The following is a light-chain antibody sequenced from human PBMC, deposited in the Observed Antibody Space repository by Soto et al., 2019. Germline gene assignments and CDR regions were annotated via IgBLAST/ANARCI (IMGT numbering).Light chain of an antibody. J-gene: IGKJ1*01. V-gene: IGKV3-20*01. CDR2: AAS. CDR1: QSVSSSY. Sequence: EIVLTQSPGTLSLSPGERATLSCRASQSVSSSYLAWYQQKPGQAPRPLIYAASSRATGIPDRFSGSGSGTDFTLTISGLEPEDFAVYYCQQYGSSPRTFGQGTK. CDR3: QQYGSSPRT.